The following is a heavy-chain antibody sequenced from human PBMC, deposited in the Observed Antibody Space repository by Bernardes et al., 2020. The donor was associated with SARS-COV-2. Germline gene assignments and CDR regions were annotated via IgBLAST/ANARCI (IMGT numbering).Heavy chain of an antibody. CDR3: ARQNDFWSGYYLRYYYYMDV. D-gene: IGHD3-3*01. J-gene: IGHJ6*03. V-gene: IGHV4-59*08. Sequence: SETLSLTCTVSGGSISSYYWSWIRQPPGKGLEWIGYIYYSGSTNYNPSLKSRVTISVDTSKNQFSLKLSSVTAADTAVYYCARQNDFWSGYYLRYYYYMDVWGKGTTVTVSS. CDR1: GGSISSYY. CDR2: IYYSGST.